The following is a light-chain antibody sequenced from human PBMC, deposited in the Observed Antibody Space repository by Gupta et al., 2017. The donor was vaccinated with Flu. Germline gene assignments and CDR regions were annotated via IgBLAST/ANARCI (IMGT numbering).Light chain of an antibody. CDR2: STC. CDR3: QHRVNSPWT. V-gene: IGKV1-39*01. J-gene: IGKJ2*01. CDR1: QSISTY. Sequence: PSSLSASVGDRVTITYRASQSISTYLNWYLQRPGKAPNLLIFSTCQWPRGVPARFSGSGSRTNFSLTISRLQADDFGTYYCQHRVNSPWTFGQGT.